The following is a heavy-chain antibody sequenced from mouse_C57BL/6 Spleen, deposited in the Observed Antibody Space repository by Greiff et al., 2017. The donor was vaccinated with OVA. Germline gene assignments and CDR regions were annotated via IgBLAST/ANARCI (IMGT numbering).Heavy chain of an antibody. Sequence: QVQLKESGAELVRPGASVTLSCKASGYTFTDYEMHWVKQTPVHGLEWIGAIDPETGGTAYNQKFKGKAILTADKSSSTAYMELRSLTSEDSAVYYCTREGTGPYYFDYWGQGTTLTVSS. D-gene: IGHD4-1*01. CDR1: GYTFTDYE. J-gene: IGHJ2*01. CDR3: TREGTGPYYFDY. CDR2: IDPETGGT. V-gene: IGHV1-15*01.